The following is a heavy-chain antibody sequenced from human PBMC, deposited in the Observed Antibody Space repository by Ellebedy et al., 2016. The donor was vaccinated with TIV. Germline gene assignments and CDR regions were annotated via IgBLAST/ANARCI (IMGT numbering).Heavy chain of an antibody. CDR2: IGLATGDT. CDR3: ARGDASGWHIDD. Sequence: GESLKISCAASGMVFNENHIHWVRQAPGKGLEWLSYIGLATGDTHYAESVKGRFTVSRDNAQNALYLQMNSLRDEDTAVYYCARGDASGWHIDDWGQGTLVSVSS. J-gene: IGHJ4*02. CDR1: GMVFNENH. D-gene: IGHD6-19*01. V-gene: IGHV3-11*06.